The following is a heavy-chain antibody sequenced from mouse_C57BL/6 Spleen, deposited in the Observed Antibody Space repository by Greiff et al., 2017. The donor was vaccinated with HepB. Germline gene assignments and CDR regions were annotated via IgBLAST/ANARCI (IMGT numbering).Heavy chain of an antibody. D-gene: IGHD1-1*01. CDR1: GFTFSSYA. CDR2: ISDGGSYT. V-gene: IGHV5-4*01. Sequence: EVKLVESGGGLVKPGGSLKLSCAASGFTFSSYAMSWVRQTPEKRLEWVATISDGGSYTYYPDNVKGRFTISRDNAKNNLYLQMSHLKSEDTAMYYCAREGRTVVGNFDYWGQGTTLTVSS. J-gene: IGHJ2*01. CDR3: AREGRTVVGNFDY.